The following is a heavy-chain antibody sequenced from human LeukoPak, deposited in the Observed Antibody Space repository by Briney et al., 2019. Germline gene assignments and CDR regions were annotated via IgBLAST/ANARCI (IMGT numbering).Heavy chain of an antibody. CDR2: ISRSGSTI. D-gene: IGHD3-22*01. CDR1: GFTFSDYY. Sequence: PGGSLRLSCAASGFTFSDYYMSWIRQAPGKGLEWVSYISRSGSTIYYADSVKGRFTISRDNAKNSLYLQMNSLRAEDTAVYYCARDRTYYYDSSGSGGEGYWGQGTLVTVSS. CDR3: ARDRTYYYDSSGSGGEGY. J-gene: IGHJ4*02. V-gene: IGHV3-11*01.